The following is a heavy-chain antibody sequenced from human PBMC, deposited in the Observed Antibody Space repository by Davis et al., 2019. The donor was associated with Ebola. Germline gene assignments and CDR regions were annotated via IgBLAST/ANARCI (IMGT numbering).Heavy chain of an antibody. D-gene: IGHD2-15*01. CDR2: IYNDGAT. CDR3: ARLPRGAASHFDY. J-gene: IGHJ4*02. V-gene: IGHV3-53*05. CDR1: GFSVSRTY. Sequence: PGGSLRLSCAVSGFSVSRTYMSWVRQAPGKGLEWVSTIYNDGATNYAASVKDRLIISRDNSKNTLYLQLNSLGPEDTAVYYCARLPRGAASHFDYWGQGTLVTVSS.